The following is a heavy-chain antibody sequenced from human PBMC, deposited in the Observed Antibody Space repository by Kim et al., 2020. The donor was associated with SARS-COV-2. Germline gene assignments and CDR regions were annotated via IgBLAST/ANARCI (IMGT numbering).Heavy chain of an antibody. D-gene: IGHD6-13*01. CDR2: IDPSDSYT. V-gene: IGHV5-10-1*01. CDR1: GYSFTSYW. J-gene: IGHJ6*02. Sequence: GESLKISCKGSGYSFTSYWISWVRQMPGKGLEWMGRIDPSDSYTNYSPSFQGHVTISADKSISTAYLQWSSLKASDTAMYYCARQGGGQQLALYYYYYGMDVWGQGTTVTVSS. CDR3: ARQGGGQQLALYYYYYGMDV.